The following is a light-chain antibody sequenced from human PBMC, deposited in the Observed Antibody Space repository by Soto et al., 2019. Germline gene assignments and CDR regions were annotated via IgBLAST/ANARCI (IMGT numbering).Light chain of an antibody. CDR3: QSHDTSLSVLVV. V-gene: IGLV1-40*01. J-gene: IGLJ2*01. CDR1: SSNIGAGYD. Sequence: SVLTQPPSVSGAPGQRVTISCTGSSSNIGAGYDVHWYQQLPGTAPKLLIYGNINRPSGVPDRFSGSRSGTSASLAITGLQAEDEADYYCQSHDTSLSVLVVFGGGTKVTVL. CDR2: GNI.